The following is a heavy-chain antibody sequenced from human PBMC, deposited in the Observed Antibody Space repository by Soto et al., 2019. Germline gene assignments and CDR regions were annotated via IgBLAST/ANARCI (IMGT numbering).Heavy chain of an antibody. D-gene: IGHD5-12*01. Sequence: QVQLVESGGGVVQPGRSLRLSCAASGFTFSSYGMHWVRQAPGKGLEWVAVISYDGSNKYYADSVKGRFTISRDNSKNTLYLQMNSLRAEDTAGYYCAKDRSGYDRGAFDYWGQGTLVTVSS. CDR2: ISYDGSNK. CDR1: GFTFSSYG. CDR3: AKDRSGYDRGAFDY. J-gene: IGHJ4*02. V-gene: IGHV3-30*18.